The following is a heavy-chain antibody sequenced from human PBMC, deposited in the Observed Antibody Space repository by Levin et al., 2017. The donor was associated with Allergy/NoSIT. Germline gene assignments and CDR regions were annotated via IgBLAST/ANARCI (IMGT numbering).Heavy chain of an antibody. CDR1: GFNFSTYG. J-gene: IGHJ4*02. CDR2: IWYDGSNK. V-gene: IGHV3-33*01. Sequence: AGGSLRLSCAASGFNFSTYGMDWVRQAPGKGLEWVAVIWYDGSNKYYADSVKGRFTISRDNSKNTLYLQMNSLRAEDTAIYYCAREGRRYCSGARCYHHDYWGQGTLVTVSS. D-gene: IGHD2-15*01. CDR3: AREGRRYCSGARCYHHDY.